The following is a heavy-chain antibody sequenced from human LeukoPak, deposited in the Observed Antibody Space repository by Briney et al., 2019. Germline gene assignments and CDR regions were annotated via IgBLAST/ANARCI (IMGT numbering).Heavy chain of an antibody. CDR1: GFTFSTYS. Sequence: GGSLRLSCAASGFTFSTYSMNWIRQAPGKGLEWVSSISSSSTYIYYADSVKGRFTISRDNAKNSLYLQMNSLRVEDTAVYYCARAPPAYNSASPPWFDHWGQGTLVTVSS. J-gene: IGHJ5*02. CDR3: ARAPPAYNSASPPWFDH. D-gene: IGHD6-6*01. CDR2: ISSSSTYI. V-gene: IGHV3-21*01.